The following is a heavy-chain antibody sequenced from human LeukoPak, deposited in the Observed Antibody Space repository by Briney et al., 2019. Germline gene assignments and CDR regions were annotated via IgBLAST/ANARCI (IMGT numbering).Heavy chain of an antibody. CDR1: GFTFSSYG. V-gene: IGHV3-33*01. CDR3: ARDNPDYGDYVLDY. J-gene: IGHJ4*02. CDR2: IWYDGSNK. D-gene: IGHD4-17*01. Sequence: GGSLRLSCAASGFTFSSYGMHWVRQAPGKGLEWVAVIWYDGSNKYYADSVKGRFTISRDNSKNTLYLQMNSLRAEDTAVYYCARDNPDYGDYVLDYWGQGTLVTVSS.